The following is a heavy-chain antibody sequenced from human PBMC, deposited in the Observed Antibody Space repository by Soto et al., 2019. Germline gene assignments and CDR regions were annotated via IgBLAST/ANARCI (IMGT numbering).Heavy chain of an antibody. CDR3: AKDGLSGYYRAREGTLGSYFDY. Sequence: PGGSLRLSCAASGFTFSSYGMHWVRQAPGKGLEWVAVISYDGSNKYYADSVKGRFTISRDNSKNTLYLQMNSLRAEDTAVYYCAKDGLSGYYRAREGTLGSYFDYWGQGTLVTVSS. CDR1: GFTFSSYG. D-gene: IGHD3-3*01. V-gene: IGHV3-30*18. CDR2: ISYDGSNK. J-gene: IGHJ4*02.